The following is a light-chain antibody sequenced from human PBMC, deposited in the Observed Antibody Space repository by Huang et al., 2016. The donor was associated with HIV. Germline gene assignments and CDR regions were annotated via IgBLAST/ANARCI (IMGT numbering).Light chain of an antibody. CDR1: QTITNW. Sequence: DIKMPQSPSTLPASVGDRVTITCRASQTITNWLAWYQQKPGKAPKLLIYKASTLETGVPSRFSGSGSGTEFTLTINSMQPDDFATYYCQQYSSWRTFGQGTKVE. V-gene: IGKV1-5*03. J-gene: IGKJ1*01. CDR2: KAS. CDR3: QQYSSWRT.